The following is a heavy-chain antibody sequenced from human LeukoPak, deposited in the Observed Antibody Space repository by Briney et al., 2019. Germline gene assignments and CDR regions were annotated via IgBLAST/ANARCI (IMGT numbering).Heavy chain of an antibody. J-gene: IGHJ4*02. CDR2: IKQDGSEK. Sequence: PGGSLRLSCAASGFTFSSYWMSWVRQAPGKGLEWVANIKQDGSEKYYVDSVKGRFTISRDNAKNSLYLQMNSLRAEDTAVYYCARDRLTSGSYFFDYWGQGTLATVSS. V-gene: IGHV3-7*01. CDR3: ARDRLTSGSYFFDY. CDR1: GFTFSSYW. D-gene: IGHD1-26*01.